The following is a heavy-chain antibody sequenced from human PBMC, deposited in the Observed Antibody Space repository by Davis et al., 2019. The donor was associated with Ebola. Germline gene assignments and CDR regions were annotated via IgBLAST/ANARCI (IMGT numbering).Heavy chain of an antibody. CDR3: AAGGSRGGFDV. CDR2: FDPEDNEI. Sequence: ASVKVSCKASGYTFTSYDIIWVRQAPGQGLEWMGNFDPEDNEIIYAQKFEGRVTMTEDTSTHTAYMELSSLRSEDSAVYYCAAGGSRGGFDVWGQGTMVTVS. CDR1: GYTFTSYD. J-gene: IGHJ3*01. V-gene: IGHV1-24*01. D-gene: IGHD1-26*01.